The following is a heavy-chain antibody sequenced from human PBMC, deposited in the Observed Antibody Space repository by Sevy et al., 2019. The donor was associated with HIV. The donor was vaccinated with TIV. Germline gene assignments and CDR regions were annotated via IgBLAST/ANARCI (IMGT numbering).Heavy chain of an antibody. J-gene: IGHJ5*02. CDR2: IWYDGSNK. Sequence: GGSLRLSCAASGFTFSSYGMHWVRQAPGKGLEWVAVIWYDGSNKYYADSVKGRFTISRDNSKNTLYLQMNSLGAEDTAVYYWARERYDSSSEIEGNWFDPWGQGTLVTVSS. CDR1: GFTFSSYG. V-gene: IGHV3-33*01. CDR3: ARERYDSSSEIEGNWFDP. D-gene: IGHD6-6*01.